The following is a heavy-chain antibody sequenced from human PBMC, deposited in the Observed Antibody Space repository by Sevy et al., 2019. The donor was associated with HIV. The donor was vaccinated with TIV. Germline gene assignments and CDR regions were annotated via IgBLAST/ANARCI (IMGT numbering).Heavy chain of an antibody. D-gene: IGHD3-22*01. Sequence: GGSLRLSCSASGFTFSSYAMHWVRQAPGKGLEYVSAISSNGDSTYYADSVKGRFTISRDNSKNTLYLKMSSLRAEDTAVYYCVKDPIAYYYDSSGLGNAFDIWGQGTMVTVSS. V-gene: IGHV3-64D*06. CDR1: GFTFSSYA. J-gene: IGHJ3*02. CDR2: ISSNGDST. CDR3: VKDPIAYYYDSSGLGNAFDI.